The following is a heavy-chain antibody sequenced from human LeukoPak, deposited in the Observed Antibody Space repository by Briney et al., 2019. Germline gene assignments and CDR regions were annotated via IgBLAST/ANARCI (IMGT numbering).Heavy chain of an antibody. CDR2: ISAYNGNT. CDR1: GYTFTSYG. J-gene: IGHJ4*02. Sequence: GASVKVSCKASGYTFTSYGISWVRQAPGQGLEWMGWISAYNGNTNYAQKLQGRVTMTRDTSTSTVYMELSSLRSEDTAVYYCARDSGYVWGSYRPAYYFDYWGQGTLVTVSS. CDR3: ARDSGYVWGSYRPAYYFDY. D-gene: IGHD3-16*02. V-gene: IGHV1-18*01.